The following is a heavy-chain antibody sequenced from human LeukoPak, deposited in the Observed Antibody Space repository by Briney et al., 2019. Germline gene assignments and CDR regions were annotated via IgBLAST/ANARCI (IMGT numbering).Heavy chain of an antibody. Sequence: SETLSLTCAVYGGSFSGYYWSWIRQPPGKGPEWIGEINHSGSTNYNPSLKSRVTISVDTSKNQFSLKLSSVTAADTAVYYCARLSKRYFDWLWNYFDYWGQGTLVTVSS. V-gene: IGHV4-34*01. J-gene: IGHJ4*02. CDR2: INHSGST. CDR3: ARLSKRYFDWLWNYFDY. CDR1: GGSFSGYY. D-gene: IGHD3-9*01.